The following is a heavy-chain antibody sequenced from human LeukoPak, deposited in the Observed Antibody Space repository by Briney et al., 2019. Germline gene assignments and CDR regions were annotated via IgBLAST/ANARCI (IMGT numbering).Heavy chain of an antibody. J-gene: IGHJ4*02. CDR1: GGSISSYY. CDR2: IYTSGST. V-gene: IGHV4-4*07. D-gene: IGHD3-22*01. CDR3: ARAPQYYYGSSGYLSYFDY. Sequence: SETLSLTCTVSGGSISSYYWSWIRQPAGKGLEWIGRIYTSGSTNYNPSLKSRVTMSVDTSKNQFSLKLSSVTAADTAVYYCARAPQYYYGSSGYLSYFDYWGQGTLVTVSS.